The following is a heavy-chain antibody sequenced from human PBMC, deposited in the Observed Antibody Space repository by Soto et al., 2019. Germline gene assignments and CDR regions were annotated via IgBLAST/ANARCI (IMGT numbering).Heavy chain of an antibody. Sequence: SVKVSCKASGGTFSSYAISWVRQAPGQGLEWMGGIIPIFGTANYAQKFQGRVTITADESTSTAYMELSSLRSEDTAVYYCARGLTAIRYYYGMDVWGQGTTVTVSS. D-gene: IGHD2-21*02. CDR2: IIPIFGTA. J-gene: IGHJ6*02. CDR3: ARGLTAIRYYYGMDV. CDR1: GGTFSSYA. V-gene: IGHV1-69*13.